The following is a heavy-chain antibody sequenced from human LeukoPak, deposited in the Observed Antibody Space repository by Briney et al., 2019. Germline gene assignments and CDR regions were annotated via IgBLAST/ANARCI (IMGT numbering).Heavy chain of an antibody. V-gene: IGHV4-39*01. CDR2: IYYSGST. D-gene: IGHD4-17*01. CDR3: ARTYGDYVDAFDV. Sequence: SETLSLTCTVPGGSISSSTYYWGWISQPPGKGLEWIGSIYYSGSTYNNPSLKSRVTIFVDTYTNQCSLKLSSVTATDTAVYCARTYGDYVDAFDVWGQGTMVTVSS. J-gene: IGHJ3*01. CDR1: GGSISSSTYY.